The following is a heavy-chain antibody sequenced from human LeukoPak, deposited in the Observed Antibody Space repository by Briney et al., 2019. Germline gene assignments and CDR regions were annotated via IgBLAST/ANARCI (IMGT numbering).Heavy chain of an antibody. D-gene: IGHD3-3*01. J-gene: IGHJ6*03. V-gene: IGHV4-61*02. Sequence: SQTLSLTCTVSGGSISSGSYYWSWIRQPAGKGLEWIGRIYTSGSTNYNPSLKSRVTISVDTSKNQFSLKLSSVTAADTAVYYCARVCCYDFWSGYYGDYYYYYMDVWGKGTTVTVSS. CDR1: GGSISSGSYY. CDR2: IYTSGST. CDR3: ARVCCYDFWSGYYGDYYYYYMDV.